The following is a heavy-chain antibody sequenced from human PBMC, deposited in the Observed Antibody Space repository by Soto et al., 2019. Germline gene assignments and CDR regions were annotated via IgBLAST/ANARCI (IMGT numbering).Heavy chain of an antibody. V-gene: IGHV4-4*02. CDR2: IFHSDTT. J-gene: IGHJ3*02. D-gene: IGHD6-19*01. CDR1: GASVSSDNW. CDR3: AKNGWYSADI. Sequence: QMQLQESGPGLVKPSGTLSLACAVSGASVSSDNWWSWVRQPPGKGLEWIGEIFHSDTTNYNPSLKSRVTISVVKSKNQFSLTLTSVTAADTAVYYCAKNGWYSADIWGQGTMVTVSS.